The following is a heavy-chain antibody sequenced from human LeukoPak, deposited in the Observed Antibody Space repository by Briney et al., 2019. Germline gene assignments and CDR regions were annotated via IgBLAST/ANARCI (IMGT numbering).Heavy chain of an antibody. CDR1: GCSFSRYD. Sequence: GGSLRLSCVASGCSFSRYDMHWVRLAPGKGQGWEAVISDDGRIKIYGDSVKGRLTISRDNSKNTLYLQMNSLRGEDTAVYYCARAAAETGSFRNHWFDPWGQGTLVTVSS. CDR3: ARAAAETGSFRNHWFDP. CDR2: ISDDGRIK. J-gene: IGHJ5*02. D-gene: IGHD3-9*01. V-gene: IGHV3-30*04.